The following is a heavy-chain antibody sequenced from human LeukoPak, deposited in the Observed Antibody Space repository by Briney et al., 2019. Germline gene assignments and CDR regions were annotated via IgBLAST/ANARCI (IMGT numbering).Heavy chain of an antibody. CDR2: IIPILGTA. V-gene: IGHV1-69*13. D-gene: IGHD3-3*01. CDR1: GGTFNSYT. J-gene: IGHJ3*02. Sequence: ASVKVSCETSGGTFNSYTVSWVRQAPGQGLEWMGGIIPILGTAKYAQKFQGRVTVTEDESTRTAYMELSNLRSEDTAIYYCARGTDTIFGVVMLGDIWGQGTMVTVSS. CDR3: ARGTDTIFGVVMLGDI.